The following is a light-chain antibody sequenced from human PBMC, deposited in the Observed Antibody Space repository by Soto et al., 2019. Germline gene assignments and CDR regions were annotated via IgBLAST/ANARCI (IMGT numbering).Light chain of an antibody. CDR3: AAWDDSLNGWV. Sequence: QSVLTQPPSASRTPGQRVTISCSGSSSNIGSNTVNWYQLLPGTAPKLLIYNNNQRPSGVPDRFSGSKSGTSASLAISGLQSEDEADYYCAAWDDSLNGWVFGGGTKLTVL. V-gene: IGLV1-44*01. CDR2: NNN. CDR1: SSNIGSNT. J-gene: IGLJ3*02.